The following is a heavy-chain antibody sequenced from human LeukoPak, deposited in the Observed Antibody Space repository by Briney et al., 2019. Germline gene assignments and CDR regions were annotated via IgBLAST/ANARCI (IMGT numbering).Heavy chain of an antibody. CDR1: GFTFSSYA. CDR2: ISDSGGST. D-gene: IGHD2-2*01. CDR3: ARLPAYCSSTSCYVDY. V-gene: IGHV3-23*01. Sequence: GGSLRLSCATSGFTFSSYAMSWVRQAPGKGLEWVSAISDSGGSTYYADSVKGRFTISRDNAKNSLYLQMNSLRAEDTAVFYCARLPAYCSSTSCYVDYWGQGTLVTVSS. J-gene: IGHJ4*02.